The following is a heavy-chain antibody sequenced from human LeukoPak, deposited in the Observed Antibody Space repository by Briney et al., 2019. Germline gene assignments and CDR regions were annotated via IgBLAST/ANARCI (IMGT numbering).Heavy chain of an antibody. CDR2: ISGSGGST. CDR3: AKVGPSRDTAILLFDY. V-gene: IGHV3-23*01. J-gene: IGHJ4*02. CDR1: GFTFSSYA. D-gene: IGHD5-18*01. Sequence: PGGSLRLSCAASGFTFSSYAMSWVRQAPGKGLEWVSAISGSGGSTYYADSVKGRFTISRDNSKNTLYLQMNSLRAEDTAVYYCAKVGPSRDTAILLFDYWGQGTLVTVSS.